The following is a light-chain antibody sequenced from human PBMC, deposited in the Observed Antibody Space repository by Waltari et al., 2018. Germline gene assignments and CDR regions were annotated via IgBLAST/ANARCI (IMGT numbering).Light chain of an antibody. CDR3: SSYTSSSTLV. CDR1: SSYIGGYNY. CDR2: DVS. V-gene: IGLV2-14*03. J-gene: IGLJ2*01. Sequence: QSALTQPASVSGSPGQSITISCTGTSSYIGGYNYVSWYQQHPGKAPKLLIYDVSNRPSGVSNRFSGSKSGTTASLTISGLQAEDEADYYCSSYTSSSTLVFGGGTKLTVL.